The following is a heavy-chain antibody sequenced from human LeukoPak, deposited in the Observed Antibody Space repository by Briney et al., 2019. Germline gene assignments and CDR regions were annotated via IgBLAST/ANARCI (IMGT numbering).Heavy chain of an antibody. CDR2: ISGSGGST. CDR3: AKGTSVFSSSGWYGYGEDDAFDI. D-gene: IGHD6-19*01. V-gene: IGHV3-23*01. Sequence: PGGSLRLSCAASGFTFSSYAMSWVRQAPGKGLEWVSAISGSGGSTYYADSVKGRFTISRDNSKNTLYLQMNSLRAEDTAVYYCAKGTSVFSSSGWYGYGEDDAFDIWGQGTMVTVSS. J-gene: IGHJ3*02. CDR1: GFTFSSYA.